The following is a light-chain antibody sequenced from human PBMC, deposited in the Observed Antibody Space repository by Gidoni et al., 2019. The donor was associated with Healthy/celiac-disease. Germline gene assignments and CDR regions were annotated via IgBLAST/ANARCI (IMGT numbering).Light chain of an antibody. CDR3: QQSYSTPYT. J-gene: IGKJ2*01. V-gene: IGKV1-39*01. CDR1: QSISSY. CDR2: AAS. Sequence: DIQMTQSPVLPSASVGHRVTITCRASQSISSYLNWYQQKPGKAPKLLIYAASSLQIGVQSRFSGSGSGTDFTLTISSLQPEDFATYYCQQSYSTPYTFGQGTKLEIK.